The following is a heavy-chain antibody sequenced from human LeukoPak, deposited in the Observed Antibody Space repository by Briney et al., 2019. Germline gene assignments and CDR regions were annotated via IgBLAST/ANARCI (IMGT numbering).Heavy chain of an antibody. J-gene: IGHJ3*02. Sequence: PSETLSLTCVVSGGSINGYYWSWIRQSPGKGLEWIAYIHSNGNTNYNPSFNSRVTLLVDTSVNQLSLRPTSVAAADTAIYYCARQPSATAALDIWGQGTMVIVSS. D-gene: IGHD5-18*01. CDR2: IHSNGNT. CDR1: GGSINGYY. V-gene: IGHV4-59*08. CDR3: ARQPSATAALDI.